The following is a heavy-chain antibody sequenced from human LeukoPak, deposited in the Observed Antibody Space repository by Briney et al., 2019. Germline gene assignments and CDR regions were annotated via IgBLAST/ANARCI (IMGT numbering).Heavy chain of an antibody. Sequence: ASVKVSCKASGYTFTNYGISWVRQAPGQGLEWMGWIISYNGNTNYAQKFQGRVTMTTDTSTSTAYMEVRSLRSDDTAVYYCARENGYSFDYGGQGTLVTVSS. V-gene: IGHV1-18*01. CDR2: IISYNGNT. D-gene: IGHD5-24*01. CDR3: ARENGYSFDY. CDR1: GYTFTNYG. J-gene: IGHJ4*02.